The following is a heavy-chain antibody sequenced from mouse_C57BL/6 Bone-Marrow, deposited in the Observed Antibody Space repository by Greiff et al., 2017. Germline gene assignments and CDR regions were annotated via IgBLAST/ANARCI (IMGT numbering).Heavy chain of an antibody. Sequence: EVQRVESGAELVRPGASVKLSCTASGFNIKDDYMHWVKQRPEQGLEWIGWFDPENGDTEYASKFQGKATITADTSSNPAYLQLSSLTSEDTSVYYCTARYGSYYYAMDYWGQGTSVTVSS. J-gene: IGHJ4*01. V-gene: IGHV14-4*01. CDR1: GFNIKDDY. D-gene: IGHD2-14*01. CDR2: FDPENGDT. CDR3: TARYGSYYYAMDY.